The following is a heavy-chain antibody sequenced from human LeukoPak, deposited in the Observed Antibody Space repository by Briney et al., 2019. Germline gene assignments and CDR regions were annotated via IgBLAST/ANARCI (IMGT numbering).Heavy chain of an antibody. V-gene: IGHV4-31*03. CDR2: IYYSGST. Sequence: PSQTLSLTCTVSGGSISSNGCHWNWIRQHPGKGLEWIGHIYYSGSTYYNPPLKSRVTISVDTSKNQFSLKLSSVTAADTAVYYCARGGTVPYYYYGMDVWGQGTTVTVSS. J-gene: IGHJ6*02. D-gene: IGHD1-26*01. CDR3: ARGGTVPYYYYGMDV. CDR1: GGSISSNGCH.